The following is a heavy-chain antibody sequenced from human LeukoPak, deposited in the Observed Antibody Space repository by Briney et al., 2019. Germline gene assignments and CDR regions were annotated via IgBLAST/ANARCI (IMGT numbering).Heavy chain of an antibody. CDR3: ARDGAGAPDWFDP. CDR2: ISSSSSYI. J-gene: IGHJ5*02. CDR1: GFTFSNAY. V-gene: IGHV3-21*01. D-gene: IGHD1-26*01. Sequence: GGSLRLSCPASGFTFSNAYMNWVRQAPGKGLEWVSSISSSSSYIYYADSVKGRFTISRDNAKNSLYLQMNSLRAEDTAVYYCARDGAGAPDWFDPWGQGTLVTVSS.